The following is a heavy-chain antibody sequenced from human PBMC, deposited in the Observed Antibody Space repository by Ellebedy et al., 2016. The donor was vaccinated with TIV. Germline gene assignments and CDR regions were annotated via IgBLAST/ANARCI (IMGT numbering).Heavy chain of an antibody. CDR2: IYYSGST. D-gene: IGHD4-17*01. CDR1: GGSISSYY. CDR3: ARADYGDYVGWFDP. Sequence: SETLSLTCTVSGGSISSYYWSWIRQPPGKGLEWIGYIYYSGSTNYNPSLKGRVTISVDTSKNQFSLKLSSVTAADTAVYYCARADYGDYVGWFDPWGQGTLVTVSS. J-gene: IGHJ5*02. V-gene: IGHV4-59*01.